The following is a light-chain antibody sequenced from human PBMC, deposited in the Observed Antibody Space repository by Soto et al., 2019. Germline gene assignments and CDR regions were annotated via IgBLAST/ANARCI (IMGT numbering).Light chain of an antibody. J-gene: IGLJ1*01. CDR1: SSDVGGYNY. Sequence: QSVLTQPASVSGSPGQSITISCTGTSSDVGGYNYVSWYQQHPGKAPKLMNYDVSNRPSGVSKRFSGSKSGNSASLTISWLQAEDEADYYCSSYTSSSTLEGVFGTGTKVTVL. CDR3: SSYTSSSTLEGV. V-gene: IGLV2-14*01. CDR2: DVS.